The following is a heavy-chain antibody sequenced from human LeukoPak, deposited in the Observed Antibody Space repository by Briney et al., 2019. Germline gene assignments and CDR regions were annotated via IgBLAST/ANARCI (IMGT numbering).Heavy chain of an antibody. Sequence: SETLSLTCTVSGYSISSGFYWGWIRQPPGKGLECIGSIYHSGSTYYNPSLKSLVTISVDTSKNQFSLNLSSVTAADTAMYYCARAVGTSRNFFDYWGQGNLVTVFS. CDR2: IYHSGST. D-gene: IGHD4-23*01. CDR3: ARAVGTSRNFFDY. J-gene: IGHJ4*02. CDR1: GYSISSGFY. V-gene: IGHV4-38-2*02.